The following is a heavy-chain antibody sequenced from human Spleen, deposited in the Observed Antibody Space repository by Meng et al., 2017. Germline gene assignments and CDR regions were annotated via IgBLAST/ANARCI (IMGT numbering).Heavy chain of an antibody. J-gene: IGHJ4*02. CDR2: INPNSGGT. CDR1: DYTLTSDG. CDR3: ATIAAAGKTTLGIFDY. V-gene: IGHV1-2*02. Sequence: QGQVVQSGAEVKKPGASVKDSCKVSDYTLTSDGFSWVRQAPGQGLQWMGWINPNSGGTNYAQKFQGRATMTRDTSISTAYMELSRLRSDDTAVYYCATIAAAGKTTLGIFDYWGQGTLVTVSS. D-gene: IGHD6-13*01.